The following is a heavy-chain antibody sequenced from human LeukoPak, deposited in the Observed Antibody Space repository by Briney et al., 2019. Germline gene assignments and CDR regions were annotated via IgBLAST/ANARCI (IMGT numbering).Heavy chain of an antibody. CDR1: GGTFSSYA. CDR3: ARDYGDYGNYYYYGMDV. CDR2: IVPIFGTA. Sequence: GASVKVSFKASGGTFSSYAISWVRQAPGQGLEWMGGIVPIFGTANYAQKFQGRVTITADESTSTAYMELSRLRSEDTAVYYCARDYGDYGNYYYYGMDVWGQGTTVTVSS. J-gene: IGHJ6*02. D-gene: IGHD4-17*01. V-gene: IGHV1-69*13.